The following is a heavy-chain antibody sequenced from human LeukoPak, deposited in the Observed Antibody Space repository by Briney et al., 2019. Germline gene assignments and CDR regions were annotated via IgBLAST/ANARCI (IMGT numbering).Heavy chain of an antibody. CDR1: GGSISSGSYY. Sequence: PSETLSLTCTVSGGSISSGSYYWSWIRQPAGKGLEWIGRIYTSGSTNYNPSLKSRVTISVDTSKNQFSLKLSSVTAADTAVYYCVAAAGKIYYYYYMDVWGKGTTVTISS. CDR2: IYTSGST. D-gene: IGHD6-13*01. V-gene: IGHV4-61*02. CDR3: VAAAGKIYYYYYMDV. J-gene: IGHJ6*03.